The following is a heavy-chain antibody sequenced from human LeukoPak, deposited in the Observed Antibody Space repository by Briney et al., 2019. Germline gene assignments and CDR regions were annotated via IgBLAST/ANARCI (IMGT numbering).Heavy chain of an antibody. D-gene: IGHD3-10*01. CDR1: GGSISSYY. CDR2: IYTSGST. CDR3: ARLRRMGSLFYYYYGMDV. V-gene: IGHV4-4*09. J-gene: IGHJ6*02. Sequence: PEALSLTCTVSGGSISSYYWSWIRQPPGKGLKWIGYIYTSGSTNYNPSLKSRVTISVDTSKNQFSLKLSSVTAADTAVYYCARLRRMGSLFYYYYGMDVWGQGTTVTVSS.